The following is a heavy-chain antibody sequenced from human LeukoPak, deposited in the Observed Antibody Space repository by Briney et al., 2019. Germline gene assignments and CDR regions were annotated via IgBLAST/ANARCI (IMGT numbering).Heavy chain of an antibody. CDR3: AKEGAQIITMIVVVITGFDY. CDR1: GFTFSSYA. D-gene: IGHD3-22*01. CDR2: ISSNGGST. J-gene: IGHJ4*02. V-gene: IGHV3-64*02. Sequence: GGSLRLSCAASGFTFSSYAMHWVRQAPGKGLEYVSAISSNGGSTYYADSVKGRFTIPRDNSKNTLYLQMNSLRAEDTAVYYCAKEGAQIITMIVVVITGFDYWGQGTLVTVSS.